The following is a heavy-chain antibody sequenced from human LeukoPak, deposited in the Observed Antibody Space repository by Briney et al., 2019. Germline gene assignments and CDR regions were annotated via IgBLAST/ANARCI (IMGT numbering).Heavy chain of an antibody. CDR3: ARGGRGMVRGVPFQH. J-gene: IGHJ1*01. V-gene: IGHV4-4*07. D-gene: IGHD3-10*01. CDR1: GGSISSYY. Sequence: SETLSLTCTVSGGSISSYYWSWIRQPAGKGLEWIGRIYTSGSTNYNPSLKSRVTMSVDTSKNQFSLKLSSVTAADTAVYYCARGGRGMVRGVPFQHWGQGTLVTVSS. CDR2: IYTSGST.